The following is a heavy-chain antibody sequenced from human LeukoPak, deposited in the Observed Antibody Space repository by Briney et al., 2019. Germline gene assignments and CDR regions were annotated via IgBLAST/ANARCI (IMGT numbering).Heavy chain of an antibody. CDR3: ARDGGTSGWSYEFDY. CDR1: GGSISSDNW. CDR2: IYHSGNT. Sequence: PSGTLSLTCAVSGGSISSDNWWSWVRQPPGRGLEWIGEIYHSGNTNYNPSLQSPVTISVDTSKNQFSLKLNSVTAADTAVYYCARDGGTSGWSYEFDYWGQGTLVTVSS. D-gene: IGHD6-19*01. J-gene: IGHJ4*02. V-gene: IGHV4-4*02.